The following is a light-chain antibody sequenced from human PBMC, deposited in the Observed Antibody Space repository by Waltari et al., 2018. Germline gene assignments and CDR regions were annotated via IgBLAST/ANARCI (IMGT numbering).Light chain of an antibody. CDR1: QSVSRA. CDR2: GAS. V-gene: IGKV3-20*01. CDR3: QHYVRLPAT. Sequence: EIVLAQSPGTLSLSPEERATLSCRASQSVSRALAWYQQKPGQAPSLLLYGASIRATGIPDRFSGSGSGTDFSLTITRLEPEDFAVYFCQHYVRLPATFGQGTKVEIK. J-gene: IGKJ1*01.